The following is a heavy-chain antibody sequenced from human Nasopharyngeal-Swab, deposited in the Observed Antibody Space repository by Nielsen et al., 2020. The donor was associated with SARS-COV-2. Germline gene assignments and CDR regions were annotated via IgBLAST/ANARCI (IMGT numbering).Heavy chain of an antibody. D-gene: IGHD2-15*01. CDR3: ARGARGFLLWYFDL. V-gene: IGHV4-34*01. Sequence: SETLSLTCAVYGGSFSGYYWSWIRQPPGKGLEWIGEINHSGSTNYNPSLKSRVTISVDTSKNQFSLKLSSVTAADTAVYYCARGARGFLLWYFDLWGRGTLVTVSS. CDR1: GGSFSGYY. CDR2: INHSGST. J-gene: IGHJ2*01.